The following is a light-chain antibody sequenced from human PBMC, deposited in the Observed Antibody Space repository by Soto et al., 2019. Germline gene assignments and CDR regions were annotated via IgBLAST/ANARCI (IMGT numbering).Light chain of an antibody. CDR2: AVS. CDR3: SSSKSSSTLYV. Sequence: QSALTQPASVSGSPGQSITISCTGTSSDVGGYNYGSWYQQHPGKAPKLMIYAVSNRPSGVSNRFSGSKSGNTASLTISGLQEEDEADDYCSSSKSSSTLYVFGTGTKLTVL. CDR1: SSDVGGYNY. V-gene: IGLV2-14*01. J-gene: IGLJ1*01.